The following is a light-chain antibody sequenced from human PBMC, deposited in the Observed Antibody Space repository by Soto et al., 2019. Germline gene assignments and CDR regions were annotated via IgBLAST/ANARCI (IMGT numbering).Light chain of an antibody. Sequence: IQLTQSPASLSASVGERVTITCRASQDIRGALAWYTQSPGEAPQLLIYDASTLESGVPSRFSGSSSGTHFTLTSRSQQPEEFATYYCQQLLSYPITVREGTRLEI. CDR1: QDIRGA. V-gene: IGKV1-13*02. CDR2: DAS. CDR3: QQLLSYPIT. J-gene: IGKJ5*01.